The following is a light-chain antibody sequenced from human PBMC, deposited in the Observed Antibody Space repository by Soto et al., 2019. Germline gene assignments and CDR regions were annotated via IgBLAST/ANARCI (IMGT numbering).Light chain of an antibody. CDR2: ATS. J-gene: IGKJ1*01. V-gene: IGKV3-20*01. CDR1: QSVSTTY. CDR3: QHYNSYSEA. Sequence: EIVLTQSPGTLSFSPGERATLSCRASQSVSTTYLAWYQQKPGQAPRLLIYATSSRATGIPDRFSGSGSGTDFTLTISSLQPDDFATYYCQHYNSYSEAFGQRTKVDI.